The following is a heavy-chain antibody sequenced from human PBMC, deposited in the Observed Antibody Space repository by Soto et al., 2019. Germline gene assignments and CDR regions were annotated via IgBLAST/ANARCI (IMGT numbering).Heavy chain of an antibody. CDR1: GFTFSSYA. Sequence: PGGSLRLSCAASGFTFSSYAMNWVRQGPGKGLEWVSVISGSGGSTYYADSVKGRFTISRDNSKNTLYLQMNSLRAEDTAVYYCARRSSGWYFDYWGQGTLVTVSS. CDR3: ARRSSGWYFDY. J-gene: IGHJ4*02. D-gene: IGHD6-19*01. CDR2: ISGSGGST. V-gene: IGHV3-23*01.